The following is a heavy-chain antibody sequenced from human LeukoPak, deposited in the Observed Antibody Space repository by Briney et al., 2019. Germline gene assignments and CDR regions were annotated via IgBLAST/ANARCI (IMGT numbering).Heavy chain of an antibody. V-gene: IGHV3-48*04. CDR1: GFTFSSYS. Sequence: GGSLRLSCAASGFTFSSYSMNWVRQAPGKGLEWVSYISSSSSTIYYADSVKGRFTISRDNAKNSLYLQMNSLRAEDTALYYCAKDGGTSYGFDYFDYWGQGTLVTVSS. D-gene: IGHD5-18*01. J-gene: IGHJ4*02. CDR3: AKDGGTSYGFDYFDY. CDR2: ISSSSSTI.